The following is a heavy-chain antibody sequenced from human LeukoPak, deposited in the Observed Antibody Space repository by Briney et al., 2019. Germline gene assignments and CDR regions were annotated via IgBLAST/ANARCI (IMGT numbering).Heavy chain of an antibody. D-gene: IGHD4-17*01. CDR3: ARELNGGDYMSFLGYFDY. CDR2: INPSGGST. V-gene: IGHV1-46*01. Sequence: GASVKVSCKASGYTFTSYYMHWVRQAPGQGLEWMGIINPSGGSTSYAQKFQGRGTMTRDMSTSTVYMELSSLRSEDTAVYYCARELNGGDYMSFLGYFDYWGQGTLVTVSS. J-gene: IGHJ4*02. CDR1: GYTFTSYY.